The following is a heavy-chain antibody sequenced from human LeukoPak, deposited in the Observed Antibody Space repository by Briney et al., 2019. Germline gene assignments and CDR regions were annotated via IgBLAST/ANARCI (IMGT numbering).Heavy chain of an antibody. CDR1: GFTFASCA. CDR3: ARGPLRGYSLDY. V-gene: IGHV3-30*09. J-gene: IGHJ4*02. CDR2: ISHSGDKE. Sequence: GGSLRLSCAASGFTFASCAMHWVRQSPGKGLEWVAEISHSGDKEHYADSVKGRFAISRDNSKNTLYLQMNSLRAEDTAVYYCARGPLRGYSLDYWGQGTLVTVSS. D-gene: IGHD5-18*01.